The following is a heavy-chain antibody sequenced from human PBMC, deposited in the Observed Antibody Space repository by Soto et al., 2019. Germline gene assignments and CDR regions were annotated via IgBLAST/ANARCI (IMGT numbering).Heavy chain of an antibody. Sequence: GGSLRLSCSASVFTFSSYAMSWVRQAPGKGLEWVSAISGSGGSTYYADSVKGRFTISRDNSKNTLYLQMNSLRAEDTAVYYWAVSSVDSSYFDYWGQGTLVTV. D-gene: IGHD2-15*01. V-gene: IGHV3-23*01. CDR3: AVSSVDSSYFDY. CDR2: ISGSGGST. J-gene: IGHJ4*02. CDR1: VFTFSSYA.